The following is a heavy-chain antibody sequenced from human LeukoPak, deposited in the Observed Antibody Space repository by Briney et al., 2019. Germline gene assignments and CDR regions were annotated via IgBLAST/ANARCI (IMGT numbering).Heavy chain of an antibody. Sequence: GGSLRLSCAASGFTFSSYAMIWVRQAPGKGLEWVSGISGSGDTYYAASVKGRFTISRDNSKTTLYLQMSSLRGDDTAVYYCEKPHYGSGSYYTDDYWGQGTLVTVSS. CDR1: GFTFSSYA. CDR2: ISGSGDT. D-gene: IGHD3-10*01. CDR3: EKPHYGSGSYYTDDY. J-gene: IGHJ4*02. V-gene: IGHV3-23*01.